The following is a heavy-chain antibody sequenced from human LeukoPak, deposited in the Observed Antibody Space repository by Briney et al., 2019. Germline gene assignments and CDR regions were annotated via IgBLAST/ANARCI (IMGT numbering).Heavy chain of an antibody. V-gene: IGHV4-31*03. CDR3: ARDPYGSGSYSYYYYGMDV. CDR2: IYYSGST. Sequence: SQTLSLTCTVFGGSISSGGYYWSWIRQHPGKGLEWIGYIYYSGSTYYNPSLKSRVTISVDTSKNQFSLKLSSVTAADTAVYYCARDPYGSGSYSYYYYGMDVWGQGTTVTVSS. CDR1: GGSISSGGYY. D-gene: IGHD3-10*01. J-gene: IGHJ6*02.